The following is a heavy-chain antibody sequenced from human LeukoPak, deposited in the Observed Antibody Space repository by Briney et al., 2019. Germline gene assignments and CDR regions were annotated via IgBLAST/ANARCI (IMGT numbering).Heavy chain of an antibody. J-gene: IGHJ4*02. CDR2: IYYSGST. CDR3: ARGLLRFLEWFPLYFDY. D-gene: IGHD3-3*01. Sequence: SETLSLTCTVSGGSISSSIYYWGWIRQPPGKGLEWIGSIYYSGSTYYNPSLKSRVTISVDTSKNQFSLKLSSVTAADTAVYYCARGLLRFLEWFPLYFDYWGQGTLVTVSS. CDR1: GGSISSSIYY. V-gene: IGHV4-39*01.